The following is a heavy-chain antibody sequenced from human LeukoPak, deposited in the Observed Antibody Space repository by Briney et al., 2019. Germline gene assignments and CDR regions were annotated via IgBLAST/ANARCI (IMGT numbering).Heavy chain of an antibody. CDR3: ASYSSSHTSGYYGMDA. D-gene: IGHD6-6*01. Sequence: GASVTVSCKASGYTFTSYYMHWVRQAPGQGLEWMGIINPSGGSTSYAQKFQGRVTMTRDTSTSTVYMELSSLRSEDTAVYYCASYSSSHTSGYYGMDAWGQGTTVTVSS. V-gene: IGHV1-46*01. CDR1: GYTFTSYY. CDR2: INPSGGST. J-gene: IGHJ6*02.